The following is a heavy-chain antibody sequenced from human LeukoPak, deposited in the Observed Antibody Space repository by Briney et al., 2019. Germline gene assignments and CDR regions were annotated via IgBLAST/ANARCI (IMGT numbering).Heavy chain of an antibody. D-gene: IGHD5-18*01. Sequence: GGSLRLSCAASGFTFSSYSMNWVRQAPGKGLGWVSYISSSSSTIYYADSVKGRFTISRDNAKNSLYLQMNSLRAEDTAVYYCARSGYSYGLDYYYYYYMDVWGKGTTVTVSS. CDR3: ARSGYSYGLDYYYYYYMDV. CDR2: ISSSSSTI. V-gene: IGHV3-48*01. CDR1: GFTFSSYS. J-gene: IGHJ6*03.